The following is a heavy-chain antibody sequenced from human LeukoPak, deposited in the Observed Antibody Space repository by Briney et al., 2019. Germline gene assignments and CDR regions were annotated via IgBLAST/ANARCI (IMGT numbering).Heavy chain of an antibody. V-gene: IGHV4-34*01. Sequence: SETLSLTCAVYGGSFSGYYWSWIRQPPGKGLEWIGEINHSGSTNYNPSLKSRVTISVDTSKNRFSLKLSSVTAADTAVYYCASLRLYCSSTSCPKYYYYYMGVWGKGTTVTVSS. J-gene: IGHJ6*03. CDR3: ASLRLYCSSTSCPKYYYYYMGV. D-gene: IGHD2-2*01. CDR2: INHSGST. CDR1: GGSFSGYY.